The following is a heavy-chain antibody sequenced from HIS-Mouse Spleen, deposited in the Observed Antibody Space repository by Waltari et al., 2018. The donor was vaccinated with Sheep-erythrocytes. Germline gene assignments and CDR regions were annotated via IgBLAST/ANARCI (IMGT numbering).Heavy chain of an antibody. CDR1: GFTFRSYS. CDR3: ARDTGTDAFDI. CDR2: MSSRSRYI. Sequence: EVQLVESGGGLVKPGGSLRLSCAASGFTFRSYSMNWVRQAPGKGLGGVLSMSSRSRYINYADSVKGRFTSSRDNAKNSLYLQMNSLRAEDTAVYYCARDTGTDAFDIWGQGTMVTVSS. V-gene: IGHV3-21*01. D-gene: IGHD1-1*01. J-gene: IGHJ3*02.